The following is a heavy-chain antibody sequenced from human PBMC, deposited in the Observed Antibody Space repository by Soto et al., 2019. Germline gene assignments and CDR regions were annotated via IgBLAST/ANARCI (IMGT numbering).Heavy chain of an antibody. CDR3: ARDLWGYCGTDCYPLDV. CDR2: MYNTGRT. Sequence: SETLSLTCTVSGGSISSYYWSWIRQPPGKGLEWIGYMYNTGRTVYNPSFKSRVTISVDTSKNQFSLQLDSVTAADTAVYYCARDLWGYCGTDCYPLDVWGQGTTVTVSS. V-gene: IGHV4-59*01. D-gene: IGHD2-21*02. J-gene: IGHJ6*02. CDR1: GGSISSYY.